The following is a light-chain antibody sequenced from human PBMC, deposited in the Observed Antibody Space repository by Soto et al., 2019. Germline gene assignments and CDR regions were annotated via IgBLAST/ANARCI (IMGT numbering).Light chain of an antibody. J-gene: IGLJ2*01. CDR1: SSNIGNNY. Sequence: QSVLTQPPSVSAAPGQKVTISCSGSSSNIGNNYVSWYQQLPGTAPNLLIYDNNKRPPGMPDRFSGCKSGTSAALGITGLQTGDEADYYCGTWDSSLSAVVFGGGTKVTVL. CDR3: GTWDSSLSAVV. V-gene: IGLV1-51*01. CDR2: DNN.